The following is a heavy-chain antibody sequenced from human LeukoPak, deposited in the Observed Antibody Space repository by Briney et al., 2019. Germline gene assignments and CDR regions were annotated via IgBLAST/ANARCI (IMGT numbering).Heavy chain of an antibody. CDR1: GYTFTGHY. Sequence: GASVKVSCKASGYTFTGHYIHWVRQAPGRGLEWMGWINPDSGGTKYAQKFEGKVTMTRDTSISTAYMELSRLRSDDTAVYYCARDYYDSSGNGAFDIWGQGTMVTVSS. J-gene: IGHJ3*02. V-gene: IGHV1-2*02. CDR2: INPDSGGT. D-gene: IGHD3-22*01. CDR3: ARDYYDSSGNGAFDI.